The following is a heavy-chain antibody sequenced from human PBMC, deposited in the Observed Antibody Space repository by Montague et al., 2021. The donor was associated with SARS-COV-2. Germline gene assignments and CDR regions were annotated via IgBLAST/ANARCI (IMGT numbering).Heavy chain of an antibody. Sequence: SETLSLTCTVSHFSITSYYWSWVRQPPGKGLEWIGNVYYNGNTYYNSSPKGRVTMSADTSKNQFSLRVTSVTAADTAMYYCARLGLLPYYFDVWGRGALVTVSS. CDR1: HFSITSYY. D-gene: IGHD3/OR15-3a*01. V-gene: IGHV4-59*08. J-gene: IGHJ2*01. CDR2: VYYNGNT. CDR3: ARLGLLPYYFDV.